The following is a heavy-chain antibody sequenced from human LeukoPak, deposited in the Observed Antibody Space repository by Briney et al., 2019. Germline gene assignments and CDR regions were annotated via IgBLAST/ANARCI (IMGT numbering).Heavy chain of an antibody. J-gene: IGHJ6*02. V-gene: IGHV4-59*01. CDR3: ARDRGGSYQTPFYYYYGMDV. CDR2: NYYSGST. Sequence: SETLSLTCTVSGGSISSYYWSWIRQPPGKGLEWIGYNYYSGSTNYNPSLKSRVTISVDTSKNQFSLKLSSVTAADTAVYYCARDRGGSYQTPFYYYYGMDVWGQGTTVTVSS. D-gene: IGHD1-26*01. CDR1: GGSISSYY.